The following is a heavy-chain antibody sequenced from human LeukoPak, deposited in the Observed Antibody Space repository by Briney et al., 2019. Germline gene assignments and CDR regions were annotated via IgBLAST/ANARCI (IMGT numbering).Heavy chain of an antibody. CDR2: ISGGGDIT. CDR3: TKNRGNYYYFDY. J-gene: IGHJ4*02. V-gene: IGHV3-23*01. D-gene: IGHD1-26*01. CDR1: GFNFANHA. Sequence: GGSLRLSCAASGFNFANHAMSWVRQTPGKGLEWVSAISGGGDITYYADSVTGRFTISRDNSKNTLYLQMNSLSAEDAAVYYCTKNRGNYYYFDYWGQGTLVTVSS.